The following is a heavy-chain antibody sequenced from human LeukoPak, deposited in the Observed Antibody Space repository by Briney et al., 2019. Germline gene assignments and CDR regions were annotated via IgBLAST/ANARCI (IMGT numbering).Heavy chain of an antibody. CDR2: ILYEDK. Sequence: GGSLRLSCAASGFTFSSFGMHWVRQAPGRGLEWVALILYEDKYYADSVKGRFTTSRDNSKNTLYLQMDSLRAEDTAVYYCARYCSGGCYSGVDYWGQGTLVTVPS. V-gene: IGHV3-33*05. CDR3: ARYCSGGCYSGVDY. D-gene: IGHD2-15*01. J-gene: IGHJ4*02. CDR1: GFTFSSFG.